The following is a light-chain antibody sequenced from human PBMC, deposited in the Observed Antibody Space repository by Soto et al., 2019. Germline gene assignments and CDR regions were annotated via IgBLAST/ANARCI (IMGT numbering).Light chain of an antibody. CDR3: QQYKDWPPLT. Sequence: EILMTQSPLTLSVSPGEGATLSCSASQNINSNLAWYQQRPGQAPRVLIYGASSRASGIPDRVSGSGSGTDFTLPINRLEPDDFAVYYCQQYKDWPPLTFGGGTRVESK. V-gene: IGKV3D-15*01. J-gene: IGKJ4*01. CDR1: QNINSN. CDR2: GAS.